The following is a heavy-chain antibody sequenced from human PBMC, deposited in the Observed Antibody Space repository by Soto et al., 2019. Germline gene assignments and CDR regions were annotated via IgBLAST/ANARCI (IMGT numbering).Heavy chain of an antibody. Sequence: EVQLVESGGGLVQSGGSLRLSCAASGFTFSSYWMSWVRQGPGKGPEWVANIKQDGSEKYYVDSVKGRFTISRDNAKNTLYLQMTSLRAEDTAVYHCANSLSANPCDSWGQGTLVTVSS. CDR3: ANSLSANPCDS. V-gene: IGHV3-7*05. D-gene: IGHD2-15*01. CDR1: GFTFSSYW. J-gene: IGHJ4*02. CDR2: IKQDGSEK.